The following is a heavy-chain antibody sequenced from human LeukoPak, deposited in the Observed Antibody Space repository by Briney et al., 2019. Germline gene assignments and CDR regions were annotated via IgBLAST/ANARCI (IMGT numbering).Heavy chain of an antibody. D-gene: IGHD2-8*01. J-gene: IGHJ6*02. Sequence: ASVKVSCQPSGYNFKAHAVSWVRPAPGQGLAWMGIINPSGGSTSYAQKFQGRVTMTRDTSTSTVYMELSSLRSEDTAVYYCARDRGLSDCTNGVCYRESYGMDVWGQGTTVTVSS. CDR3: ARDRGLSDCTNGVCYRESYGMDV. CDR2: INPSGGST. CDR1: GYNFKAHA. V-gene: IGHV1-46*02.